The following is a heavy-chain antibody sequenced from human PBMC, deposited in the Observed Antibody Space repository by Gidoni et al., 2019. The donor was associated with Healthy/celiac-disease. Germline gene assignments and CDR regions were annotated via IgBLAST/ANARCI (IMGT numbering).Heavy chain of an antibody. CDR3: ARIGSGSYMFDP. J-gene: IGHJ5*02. CDR2: IYYSGST. Sequence: QLQLQESGPGLVKPSETLSLTCTVSGGSISSSSYYWGWIRQPPGKGLEWIGSIYYSGSTYYNPSLKSRVTRSVDTSKNQFSLKLSSVTAADTAVYYCARIGSGSYMFDPWGQGTLVTVSS. V-gene: IGHV4-39*01. D-gene: IGHD3-10*01. CDR1: GGSISSSSYY.